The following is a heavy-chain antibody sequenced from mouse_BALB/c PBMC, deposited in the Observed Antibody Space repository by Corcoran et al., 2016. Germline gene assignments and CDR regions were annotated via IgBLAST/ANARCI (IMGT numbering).Heavy chain of an antibody. CDR3: TGLLRLRGWVAY. D-gene: IGHD1-2*01. J-gene: IGHJ3*01. CDR2: IDPETGGT. V-gene: IGHV1-15*01. CDR1: GYTFPDYE. Sequence: QAQLQMSGAELVSQGASGTLSCKASGYTFPDYEMNWVKQKPVDGLEWIGAIDPETGGTAYNQKFKGKATLTADQSSSTAYMELRSLTSEDSAVYYCTGLLRLRGWVAYWGQGTLVTVSA.